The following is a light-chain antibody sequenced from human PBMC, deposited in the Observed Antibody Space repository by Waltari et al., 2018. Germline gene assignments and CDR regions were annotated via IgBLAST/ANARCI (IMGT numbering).Light chain of an antibody. CDR1: SYINVGTYR. V-gene: IGLV5-45*03. CDR2: YKSDSDK. J-gene: IGLJ3*02. Sequence: QAVLTQPSSLSASPGASASLTCTLRSYINVGTYRINSYPQKPGSPPQYLLKYKSDSDKQQGSGVPSRFSGSKDASANAGILLISGLQSEDEADYYCLIWHSSAWVFGGGTKLTVL. CDR3: LIWHSSAWV.